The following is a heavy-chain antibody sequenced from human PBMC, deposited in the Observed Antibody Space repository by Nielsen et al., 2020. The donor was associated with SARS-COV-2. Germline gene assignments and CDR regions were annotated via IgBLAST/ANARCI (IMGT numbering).Heavy chain of an antibody. CDR3: ARAGALSSSWYSMDF. V-gene: IGHV3-13*01. Sequence: GESLKISCAASGFSFSNYAMNWVRQATGKGLEWVSAIGTGGDTFYPGSVKGRFTISRENAKNSLYLQMNSLRAGDTAVYYCARAGALSSSWYSMDFWGQGTTVTVSS. CDR1: GFSFSNYA. D-gene: IGHD6-13*01. CDR2: IGTGGDT. J-gene: IGHJ6*02.